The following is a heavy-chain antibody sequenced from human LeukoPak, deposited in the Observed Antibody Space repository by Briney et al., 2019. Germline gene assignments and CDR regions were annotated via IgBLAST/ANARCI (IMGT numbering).Heavy chain of an antibody. Sequence: GASVTVSCTVSGHSLSELSIQWVRQAPGKGLEFVGGFDPEEAKMVYAQNFQGRVTMTEDTSTQTAYMELSGLTSGDTAVYYCTTRSGDFWSGFVNWGQGTLVTVSS. CDR3: TTRSGDFWSGFVN. V-gene: IGHV1-24*01. CDR2: FDPEEAKM. D-gene: IGHD3-3*01. CDR1: GHSLSELS. J-gene: IGHJ4*02.